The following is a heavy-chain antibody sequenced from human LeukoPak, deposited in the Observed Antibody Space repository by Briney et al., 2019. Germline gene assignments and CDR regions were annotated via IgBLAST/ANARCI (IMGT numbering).Heavy chain of an antibody. J-gene: IGHJ6*03. Sequence: PGGSLRLSCAASGFTFSSYAMSWVRQAPGKGLEWVSAISGSGGSTYYADSVKGRFTISRDNSKNTLYLQMNSLRAEDTAVYYCAHSSRLQYYYYYYMEVGGKGTTVTVSS. CDR2: ISGSGGST. V-gene: IGHV3-23*01. CDR3: AHSSRLQYYYYYYMEV. CDR1: GFTFSSYA. D-gene: IGHD5-18*01.